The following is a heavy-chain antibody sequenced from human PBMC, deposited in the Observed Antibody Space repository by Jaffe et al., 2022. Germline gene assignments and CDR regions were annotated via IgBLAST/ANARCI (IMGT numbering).Heavy chain of an antibody. CDR3: ARDPIVLVGRNWFDP. D-gene: IGHD2-8*02. J-gene: IGHJ5*02. CDR1: GGSFSGYY. V-gene: IGHV4-34*01. CDR2: INHSGST. Sequence: QVQLQQWGAGLLKPSETLSLTCAVYGGSFSGYYWSWIRQPPGKGLEWIGEINHSGSTNYNPSLKSRVTISVDTSKNQFSLKLSSVTAADTAVYYCARDPIVLVGRNWFDPWGQGTLVTVSS.